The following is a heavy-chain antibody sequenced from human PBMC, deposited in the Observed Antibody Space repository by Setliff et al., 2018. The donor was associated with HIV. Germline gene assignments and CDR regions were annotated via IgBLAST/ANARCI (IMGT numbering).Heavy chain of an antibody. CDR2: VKQDGSDK. D-gene: IGHD2-2*01. V-gene: IGHV3-7*01. CDR1: GLTDTYNY. J-gene: IGHJ5*02. CDR3: AKVNPRSVVPSARILGGFDP. Sequence: PGGSLRLSCAASGLTDTYNYMSWVRQAPGKGLEWVANVKQDGSDKYYVDSVKGRFTISRDNAKNSLYLQMNSLRAEDTAVYYCAKVNPRSVVPSARILGGFDPWGQGTPVTVSS.